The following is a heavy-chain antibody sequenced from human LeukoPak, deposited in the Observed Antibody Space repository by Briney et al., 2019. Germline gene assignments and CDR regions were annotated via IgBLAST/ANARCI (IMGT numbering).Heavy chain of an antibody. J-gene: IGHJ3*02. V-gene: IGHV4-59*01. CDR3: ARGYYDILTGYPNHDAFDI. CDR1: GGSISSYY. D-gene: IGHD3-9*01. CDR2: IYYSGST. Sequence: SETLSLTCTVSGGSISSYYWSWIRQPPGKGLEWIGYIYYSGSTNYNPSLTSRVTISVDTSKNQFSLTLSSVTAADTAVYYCARGYYDILTGYPNHDAFDIWGQGTMVTVSS.